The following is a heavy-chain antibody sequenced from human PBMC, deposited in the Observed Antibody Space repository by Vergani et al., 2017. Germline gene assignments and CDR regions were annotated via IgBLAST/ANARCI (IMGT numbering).Heavy chain of an antibody. CDR2: IHPADSDI. CDR3: ARLYWRDSSGSKYFGY. J-gene: IGHJ4*02. D-gene: IGHD2-8*02. CDR1: GYSFTNYW. V-gene: IGHV5-51*01. Sequence: EVQLVPSGAEVQTPGESLKISCQISGYSFTNYWIGWVRQMPGKGLEWMGLIHPADSDIRYSPSFQGQVNISVDKSISTAYLQRSRLRASDSAMYYCARLYWRDSSGSKYFGYWGQGTLVTVSS.